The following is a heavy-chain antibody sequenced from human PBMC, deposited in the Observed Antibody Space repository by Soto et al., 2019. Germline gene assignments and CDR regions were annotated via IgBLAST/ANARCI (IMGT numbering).Heavy chain of an antibody. CDR1: GFTFSSYA. CDR3: ANRVYHGDFDY. Sequence: EVQLLESGGGLVQPGGSLRLSCAASGFTFSSYAMSWVRQAPGKGLEWVSGISNSGGGTYYADSVKGRFTLSRDNSKNTLYLQMNSLIADDTAVYYCANRVYHGDFDYWGQGTLVTVSS. V-gene: IGHV3-23*01. CDR2: ISNSGGGT. J-gene: IGHJ4*02. D-gene: IGHD2-2*01.